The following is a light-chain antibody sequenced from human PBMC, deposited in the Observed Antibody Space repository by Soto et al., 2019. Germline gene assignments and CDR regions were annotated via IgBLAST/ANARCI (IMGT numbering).Light chain of an antibody. Sequence: DIQMTPSPSTLSASVGDRVTITCRASQSISSWLAWYQQKPGKAPKLLIYKASSLESGVPSRFSGSGSGTEFTLTISCLQTDDFATYYCQQYNSYSWTFGQGTKV. CDR3: QQYNSYSWT. J-gene: IGKJ1*01. V-gene: IGKV1-5*03. CDR1: QSISSW. CDR2: KAS.